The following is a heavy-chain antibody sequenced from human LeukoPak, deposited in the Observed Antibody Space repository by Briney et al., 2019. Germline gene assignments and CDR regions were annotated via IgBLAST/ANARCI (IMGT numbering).Heavy chain of an antibody. V-gene: IGHV4-59*12. CDR1: GGSISNYY. J-gene: IGHJ6*03. D-gene: IGHD2-15*01. CDR2: IYYSGST. CDR3: ARASNFCSGGSCYSRRSDTYYYYMDV. Sequence: PSETLSLTCTVSGGSISNYYWSWIRQAPGKGLEWVGSIYYSGSTNYNPSLKSRVTISVDTSKNQFSLKLSSVTAADTAVYYCARASNFCSGGSCYSRRSDTYYYYMDVWGKGTTVTVSS.